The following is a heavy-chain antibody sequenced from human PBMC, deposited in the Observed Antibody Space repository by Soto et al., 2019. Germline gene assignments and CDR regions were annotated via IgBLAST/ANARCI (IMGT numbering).Heavy chain of an antibody. D-gene: IGHD3-3*01. J-gene: IGHJ6*02. Sequence: GGSLRLSCAASGFTFDDYTMHWVRQAPGKGLEWVSLISWDGGSTYYADSVKGRFTISRDNRKNSLYLQMNSLRTEDTGLYYCAKDMGRYDFWSGRAYTVSTFKTYGMDVWGQGTTVTVSS. CDR3: AKDMGRYDFWSGRAYTVSTFKTYGMDV. V-gene: IGHV3-43*01. CDR2: ISWDGGST. CDR1: GFTFDDYT.